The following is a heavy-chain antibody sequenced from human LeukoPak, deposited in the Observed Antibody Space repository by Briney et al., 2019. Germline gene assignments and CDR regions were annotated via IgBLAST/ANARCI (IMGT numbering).Heavy chain of an antibody. CDR3: ARDGAPGYSSGWVDY. CDR1: GGTFSSYA. Sequence: ASVKVSCKASGGTFSSYAISWVRQAPGQGLEWMGGIIPIFGTANCAQKFQGRVTITADKSTSTAYMELSSLRSEDTAVYYCARDGAPGYSSGWVDYWGQGTLVTVSS. V-gene: IGHV1-69*06. CDR2: IIPIFGTA. D-gene: IGHD6-19*01. J-gene: IGHJ4*02.